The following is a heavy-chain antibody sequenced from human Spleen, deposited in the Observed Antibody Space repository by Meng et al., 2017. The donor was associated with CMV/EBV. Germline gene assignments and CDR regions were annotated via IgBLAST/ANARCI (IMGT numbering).Heavy chain of an antibody. D-gene: IGHD3-10*01. Sequence: YTFPGNGVGWQRQAPGQELEWRGCLSCDTANTTYAQKLRGRITMTADTSTGKAYMGRRRLGSADTAVYYCASAPAGGSGEPWKSWFDPWGQGTLVTVSS. J-gene: IGHJ5*02. CDR1: YTFPGNG. CDR3: ASAPAGGSGEPWKSWFDP. CDR2: LSCDTANT. V-gene: IGHV1-18*01.